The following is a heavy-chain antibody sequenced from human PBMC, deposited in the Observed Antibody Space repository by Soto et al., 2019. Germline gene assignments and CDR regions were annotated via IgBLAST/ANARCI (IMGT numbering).Heavy chain of an antibody. V-gene: IGHV3-15*01. CDR2: IKSKTDGGTS. J-gene: IGHJ4*02. D-gene: IGHD3-16*01. CDR3: ATGSSLGAPR. CDR1: GFTFGHVW. Sequence: EVQLVESGGGLVKPGGSLRLSCAASGFTFGHVWISWVGQAPGKGLEWVGRIKSKTDGGTSDYAAPVKGRFTISRDDTKNTLYLKINSQKAEHTAVYYCATGSSLGAPRWGQGTLVTVSS.